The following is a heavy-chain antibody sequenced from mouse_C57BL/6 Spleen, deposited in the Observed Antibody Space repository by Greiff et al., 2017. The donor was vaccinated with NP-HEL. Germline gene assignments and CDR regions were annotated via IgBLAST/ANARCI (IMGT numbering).Heavy chain of an antibody. CDR2: ISYDGSN. Sequence: VQLQESGPGLVKPSQSLSLTCSVTGYSITSGYYWNWIRQFPGNKLEWMGYISYDGSNNYNPSLKNRISITRDTSKNQFFLKLNSVTTEDTATYYCARLSYYDYYFDYWGQGTTLTVSS. V-gene: IGHV3-6*01. CDR3: ARLSYYDYYFDY. J-gene: IGHJ2*01. D-gene: IGHD2-4*01. CDR1: GYSITSGYY.